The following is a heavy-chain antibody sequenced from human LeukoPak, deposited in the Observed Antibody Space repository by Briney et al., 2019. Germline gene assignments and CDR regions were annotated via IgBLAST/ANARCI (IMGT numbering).Heavy chain of an antibody. CDR1: AFTFSTYV. Sequence: GGSLRLSCSVSAFTFSTYVMHWVRQAPGKGLEYVSAISSNGDNTYYADSVKGRFTISRDNSKNTLYLQMSSLRADDTAVYYCVRGTGYWGQGTLVTVSS. V-gene: IGHV3-64D*06. CDR3: VRGTGY. CDR2: ISSNGDNT. J-gene: IGHJ4*02.